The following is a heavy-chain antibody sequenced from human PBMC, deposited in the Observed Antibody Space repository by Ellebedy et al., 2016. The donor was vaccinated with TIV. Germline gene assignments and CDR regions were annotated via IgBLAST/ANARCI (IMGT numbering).Heavy chain of an antibody. CDR2: ISWNSGSI. CDR3: AIAAAGTSLDY. CDR1: GFTFDDYA. V-gene: IGHV3-9*01. D-gene: IGHD6-13*01. J-gene: IGHJ4*02. Sequence: SLKISXAASGFTFDDYAMPWVRQAPGKGLEWVSGISWNSGSIGYADSVKGRFTISRDNAKNSLYLQMNSLRAEDTALYYCAIAAAGTSLDYWGQGTLVTVSS.